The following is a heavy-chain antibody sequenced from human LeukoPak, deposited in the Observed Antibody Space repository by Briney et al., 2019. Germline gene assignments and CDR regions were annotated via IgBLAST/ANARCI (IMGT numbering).Heavy chain of an antibody. CDR1: GYSISSGYY. CDR2: IYHSGST. Sequence: PSETLSLTCAVSGYSISSGYYWGWIRQPPGKGLEWIGSIYHSGSTYYNPSLKSRVTISVDTSKNQFSLKLSSVTAADTAVYYCAREDIAAPGTVHWGQGTLVTVSS. V-gene: IGHV4-38-2*01. J-gene: IGHJ4*02. CDR3: AREDIAAPGTVH. D-gene: IGHD6-13*01.